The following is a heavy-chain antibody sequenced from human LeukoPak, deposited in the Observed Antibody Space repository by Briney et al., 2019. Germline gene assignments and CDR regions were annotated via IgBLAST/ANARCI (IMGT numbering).Heavy chain of an antibody. CDR3: ARGPYYDILTGSPLYYGMDV. Sequence: GGSLRLSCAASGFTVSSNYMSWIRQAPGKGLEWVAVISYDGSNKYYADSVKGRFTISRDNSKNTLYLQMNSLRAEDTAVYYCARGPYYDILTGSPLYYGMDVWGQGTTVSVSS. J-gene: IGHJ6*02. V-gene: IGHV3-30-3*01. D-gene: IGHD3-9*01. CDR1: GFTVSSNY. CDR2: ISYDGSNK.